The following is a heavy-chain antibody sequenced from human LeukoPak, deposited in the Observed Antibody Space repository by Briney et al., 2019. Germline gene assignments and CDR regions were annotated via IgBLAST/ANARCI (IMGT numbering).Heavy chain of an antibody. Sequence: SAPTLVKPPQTLTLTCTFSGFSLSTSGVGVGWIRQPPGKALEWLALIFWDDDKRYSPSLKSRLTITKDTSKNQVVLTMTNMDPVDTATYYCARLPWVAGPWGQGTLVTVSS. V-gene: IGHV2-5*02. D-gene: IGHD2-15*01. CDR2: IFWDDDK. J-gene: IGHJ5*02. CDR1: GFSLSTSGVG. CDR3: ARLPWVAGP.